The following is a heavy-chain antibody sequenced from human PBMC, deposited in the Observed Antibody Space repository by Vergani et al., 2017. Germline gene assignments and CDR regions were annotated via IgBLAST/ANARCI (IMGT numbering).Heavy chain of an antibody. CDR2: IYSGGST. CDR3: ARGGYNPTYWYFDL. Sequence: EVQLVESGGGLIQPGGSLRLSCAASGFTVSSNYMSWVRQAPGKGLEWVSVIYSGGSTYYADSVKGRFTISRDNSKNTLYLQMNSLRAEDTAVYYCARGGYNPTYWYFDLWGRGTLVTVSS. J-gene: IGHJ2*01. CDR1: GFTVSSNY. V-gene: IGHV3-53*01. D-gene: IGHD5-24*01.